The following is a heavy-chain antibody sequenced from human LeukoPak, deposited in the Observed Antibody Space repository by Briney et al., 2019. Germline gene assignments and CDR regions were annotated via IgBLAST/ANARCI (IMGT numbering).Heavy chain of an antibody. V-gene: IGHV6-1*01. Sequence: SQTLSLTCAISGDSVSSNTAAWNWIRQSPSRGLEWVGRTYYRSKWYNDYALSVKSRITIKPDTSKNQFCLQLNSVAPEDTAVYYCARDHGRLDYWGQGTVVTVSS. CDR1: GDSVSSNTAA. J-gene: IGHJ4*02. D-gene: IGHD1-14*01. CDR3: ARDHGRLDY. CDR2: TYYRSKWYN.